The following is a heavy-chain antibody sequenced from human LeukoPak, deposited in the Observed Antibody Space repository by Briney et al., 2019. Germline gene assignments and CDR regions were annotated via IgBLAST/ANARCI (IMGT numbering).Heavy chain of an antibody. CDR2: IYSGGST. V-gene: IGHV3-53*01. CDR1: GFTFSSYA. Sequence: GGSLRLSCAASGFTFSSYAMSWVRQAPGKGLEWVSVIYSGGSTYYADSVKGRFTISRDNSKNTLYLQMNSLRAEDTAVYYCASDYCTNGVCYPHWGQGTLVTVSS. CDR3: ASDYCTNGVCYPH. J-gene: IGHJ4*02. D-gene: IGHD2-8*01.